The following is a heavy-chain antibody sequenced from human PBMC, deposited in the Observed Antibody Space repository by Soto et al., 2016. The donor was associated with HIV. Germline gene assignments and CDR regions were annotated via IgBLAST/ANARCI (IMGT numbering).Heavy chain of an antibody. J-gene: IGHJ4*02. D-gene: IGHD1-1*01. CDR3: VAGTADYGDFDY. V-gene: IGHV3-15*01. CDR1: GFIFSSAW. Sequence: EVQLVESGGGLVKPGGSLRLSCSASGFIFSSAWMTWVRQAPGKGLEWVGRIKSKTDGETTDYAAPLKGRFIISRDDSVHTLFLHMNSLKTEDTALYYCVAGTADYGDFDYWGQGTLVTVSS. CDR2: IKSKTDGETT.